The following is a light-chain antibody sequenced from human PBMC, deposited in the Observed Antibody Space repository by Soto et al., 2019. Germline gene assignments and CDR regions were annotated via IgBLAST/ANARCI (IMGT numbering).Light chain of an antibody. Sequence: GDRVTITCRASQSIINYLAWYQQKPGKAPKLLIYDVSSLESGVPSRFSGSGSGTEFTLTISSLQPDDFATYYCQQYDSNWTFGQGTKVDIK. CDR2: DVS. J-gene: IGKJ1*01. V-gene: IGKV1-5*01. CDR3: QQYDSNWT. CDR1: QSIINY.